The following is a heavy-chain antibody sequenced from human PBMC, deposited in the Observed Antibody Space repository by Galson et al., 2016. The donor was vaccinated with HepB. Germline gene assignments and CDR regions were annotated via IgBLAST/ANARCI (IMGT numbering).Heavy chain of an antibody. D-gene: IGHD3-3*01. CDR3: AKGTRSGFYSRWFDP. CDR1: GFTFSNYA. J-gene: IGHJ5*02. V-gene: IGHV3-23*01. Sequence: SLRLSCAASGFTFSNYAMSWVRQAPGKGLEWVPAISGSGGSPYYADSVKGRFTISRDNSKNTLYLQLNSLRVEDTALYYCAKGTRSGFYSRWFDPWGQGTLVTVSS. CDR2: ISGSGGSP.